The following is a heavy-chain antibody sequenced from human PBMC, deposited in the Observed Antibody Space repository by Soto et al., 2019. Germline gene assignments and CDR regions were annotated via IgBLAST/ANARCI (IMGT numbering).Heavy chain of an antibody. D-gene: IGHD2-15*01. V-gene: IGHV4-34*01. CDR3: ARGYCSGGSCYGVGGPPQDY. J-gene: IGHJ4*02. CDR1: GGSFSGYY. Sequence: SETLSLTCAVYGGSFSGYYWSWIRQPPGKGLEWIGEINHSGSTNYNPSLKSRVTISVDTSKNQFSLKLSSVTAADTAVYYCARGYCSGGSCYGVGGPPQDYWGQGTLVTVSS. CDR2: INHSGST.